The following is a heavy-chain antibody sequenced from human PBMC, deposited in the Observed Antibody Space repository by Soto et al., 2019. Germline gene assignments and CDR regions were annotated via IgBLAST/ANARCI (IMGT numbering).Heavy chain of an antibody. Sequence: QVQLVQSGAEVKKPGASVKVSCKASGYTFTSYAMHWVRQAPGQRLEWMGWINAGNGNTKYSQKFQGRVTITRDTSASTADMELSSLRSEETAVYYCARVSGWYYFDYWGQGTLVTVSS. CDR2: INAGNGNT. J-gene: IGHJ4*02. CDR3: ARVSGWYYFDY. CDR1: GYTFTSYA. D-gene: IGHD6-19*01. V-gene: IGHV1-3*01.